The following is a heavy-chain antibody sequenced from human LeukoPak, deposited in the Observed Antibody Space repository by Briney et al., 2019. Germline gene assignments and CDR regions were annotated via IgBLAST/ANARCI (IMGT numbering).Heavy chain of an antibody. J-gene: IGHJ4*02. V-gene: IGHV3-23*01. Sequence: GGSLRLACAASGFTFSSYAMSWVRQARGRGLEWVSAISGSGGSTYYADSVKGRFTISRDNSKNTLYLQMNSLRAEDTAVYYCAKDLSPEYYYDSSGSYRPYYFDYWGQGTLVTVSS. CDR3: AKDLSPEYYYDSSGSYRPYYFDY. CDR2: ISGSGGST. D-gene: IGHD3-22*01. CDR1: GFTFSSYA.